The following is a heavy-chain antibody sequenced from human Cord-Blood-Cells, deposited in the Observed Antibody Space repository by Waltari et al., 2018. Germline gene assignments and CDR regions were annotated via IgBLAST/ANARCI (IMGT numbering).Heavy chain of an antibody. D-gene: IGHD5-12*01. Sequence: QVQLQQWGAGLLKPSETLSLTCAVYGGSFSGYYWSWIRQPPGKGLEWIGEINHRGSTNYNPSLKSRVTISVDTSKNQFSLKLSSVTAADTAVYYCGRVGRQLVATSGNPWGQGTLVTVSS. CDR3: GRVGRQLVATSGNP. V-gene: IGHV4-34*01. J-gene: IGHJ5*02. CDR1: GGSFSGYY. CDR2: INHRGST.